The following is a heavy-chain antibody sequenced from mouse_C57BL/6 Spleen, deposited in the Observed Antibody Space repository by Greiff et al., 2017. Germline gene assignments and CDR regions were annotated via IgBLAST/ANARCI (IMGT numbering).Heavy chain of an antibody. J-gene: IGHJ4*01. V-gene: IGHV1-64*01. CDR1: GYTFTSYW. CDR3: AREGTSSMDY. Sequence: VQLQQSGAELVKPGASVKLSCKASGYTFTSYWMHWVKQRPGQGLEWIGMIHPNSGSTNYNEKFKSKATLTVDKSSSTAYMQLSSLTSEDSAVYYCAREGTSSMDYWGQGTSVTVSS. CDR2: IHPNSGST. D-gene: IGHD2-14*01.